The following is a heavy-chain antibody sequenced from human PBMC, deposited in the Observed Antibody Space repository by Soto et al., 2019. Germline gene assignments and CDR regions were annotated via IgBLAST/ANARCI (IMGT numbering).Heavy chain of an antibody. Sequence: ASVKVSCKASGGTFSSYAISWVRQAPGQGLEWMGGIIPIFGTANYAQKFQGRVTITADESTSTAYMELSSLRSEDTAVYYCARAKVREWELSYYFDYWGQGTLVTVSS. CDR2: IIPIFGTA. D-gene: IGHD1-26*01. CDR3: ARAKVREWELSYYFDY. V-gene: IGHV1-69*13. J-gene: IGHJ4*02. CDR1: GGTFSSYA.